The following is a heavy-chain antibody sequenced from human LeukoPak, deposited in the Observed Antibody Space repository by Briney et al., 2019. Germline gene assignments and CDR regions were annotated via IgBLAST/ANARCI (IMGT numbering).Heavy chain of an antibody. CDR1: GGSISSYY. D-gene: IGHD2-21*02. CDR3: ARSRPDWGGDCYPPLGWYFDL. J-gene: IGHJ2*01. CDR2: MYYSGST. Sequence: SETLSLTCSVSGGSISSYYWSWIRQPPGKGLEWIGCMYYSGSTNYNPSLKSRVTISVDTSKNQFSLKLSSVTAADTAVYYCARSRPDWGGDCYPPLGWYFDLWGRGTLVTVSS. V-gene: IGHV4-59*01.